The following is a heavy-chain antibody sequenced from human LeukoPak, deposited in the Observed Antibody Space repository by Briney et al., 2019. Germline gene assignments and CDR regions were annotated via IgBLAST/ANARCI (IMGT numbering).Heavy chain of an antibody. Sequence: ASVEVSCKASGHTFTGYYIHWLRQAPGQGLEWMGWINPNSGGTNSAQKLQGRDTMTTDTSTSTAYMELRSLRSDDTAVYYCAREGIAAAGSFYFDYWGQGTLVTVSS. CDR1: GHTFTGYY. J-gene: IGHJ4*02. D-gene: IGHD6-13*01. CDR3: AREGIAAAGSFYFDY. V-gene: IGHV1-2*02. CDR2: INPNSGGT.